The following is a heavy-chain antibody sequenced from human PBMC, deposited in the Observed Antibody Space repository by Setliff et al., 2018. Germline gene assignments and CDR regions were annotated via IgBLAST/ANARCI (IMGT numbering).Heavy chain of an antibody. V-gene: IGHV4-4*02. J-gene: IGHJ4*02. CDR3: ARDPPRSAPGRTAPGRIVVVTAPT. CDR2: IYHSGST. Sequence: SETLSLTGAVSGGSISSSNWWSWVRQPPGKGLEWIGEIYHSGSTNYNPSLKSRVTISVDKSKNQCSLKLSSVTAADTAVYYCARDPPRSAPGRTAPGRIVVVTAPTWGQGTLVTVSS. D-gene: IGHD3-22*01. CDR1: GGSISSSNW.